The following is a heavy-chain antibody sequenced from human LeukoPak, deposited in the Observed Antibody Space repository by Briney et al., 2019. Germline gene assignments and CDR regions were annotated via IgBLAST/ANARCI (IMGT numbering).Heavy chain of an antibody. CDR1: GFTFSTYA. CDR3: AKGMGGFDY. CDR2: ISGSGGST. V-gene: IGHV3-23*01. J-gene: IGHJ4*02. Sequence: GGSLRLSCAASGFTFSTYAMSWVRQAPWKGLEWVSAISGSGGSTYYADSVKGRSTISRDNSKNTLYLQMNSLSAEDTAIYYCAKGMGGFDYWGQGTLVTVSS. D-gene: IGHD1-26*01.